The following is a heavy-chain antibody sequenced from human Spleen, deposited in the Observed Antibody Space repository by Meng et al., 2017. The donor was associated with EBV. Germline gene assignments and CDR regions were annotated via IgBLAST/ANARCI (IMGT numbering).Heavy chain of an antibody. V-gene: IGHV4-39*07. D-gene: IGHD1-20*01. CDR3: ARGYNWNVGGAYNWFDP. J-gene: IGHJ5*02. CDR1: GCSISRSCYS. CDR2: SYYSGST. Sequence: LQLRGSGPVLLQRSEPPSLCCAAAGCSISRSCYSWGWIRQPPGKGMGWIGRSYYSGSTYYNPSLKSRVTISGDTSKNKFSLKLSSVTAADTAVYYCARGYNWNVGGAYNWFDPWGQGTLVTVSS.